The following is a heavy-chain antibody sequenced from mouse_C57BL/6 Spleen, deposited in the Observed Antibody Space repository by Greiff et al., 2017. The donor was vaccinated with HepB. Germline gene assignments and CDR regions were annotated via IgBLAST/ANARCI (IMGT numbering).Heavy chain of an antibody. J-gene: IGHJ2*01. CDR1: GYAFSSSW. D-gene: IGHD2-3*01. CDR2: IYPGDGDT. Sequence: VQLQQSGPELVKPGASVKISCKASGYAFSSSWMNWVKQRPGKGLEWIGRIYPGDGDTNYNGKFKGKATLTADKSSSTAYMQLSSLTSEDSAVYFCAREGNDGYQYYFDYWGQGTTLTVSS. CDR3: AREGNDGYQYYFDY. V-gene: IGHV1-82*01.